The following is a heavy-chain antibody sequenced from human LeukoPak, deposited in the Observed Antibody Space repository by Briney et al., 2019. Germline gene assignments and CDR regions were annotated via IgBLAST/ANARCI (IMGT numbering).Heavy chain of an antibody. V-gene: IGHV3-30*02. CDR2: IRFDGSNK. CDR3: AKDMTIFGVVIIYAFDI. Sequence: GGSLRLSCEASGFTFSSYGMHWVRQAPGKGLEWVAFIRFDGSNKYYADSVKGRFIISRDNSKNTLYLQMNSLRAEDTAVYYCAKDMTIFGVVIIYAFDIWGQGTMVTVSS. J-gene: IGHJ3*02. CDR1: GFTFSSYG. D-gene: IGHD3-3*01.